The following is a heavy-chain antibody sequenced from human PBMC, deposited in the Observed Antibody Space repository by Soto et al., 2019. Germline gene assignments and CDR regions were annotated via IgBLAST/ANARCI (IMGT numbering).Heavy chain of an antibody. CDR1: GDTFSFYT. D-gene: IGHD3-10*01. CDR3: ATSYGSGYRAFDY. Sequence: QVQLVQSGAELKKPGSSVKVSCKASGDTFSFYTINWVRQAPGLGLEWMGRVNPILSMSNYAQKFQGRVTMTADKSPSTSYVEMRTPRSEDTALDYSATSYGSGYRAFDYWGQGALGTVAA. J-gene: IGHJ4*02. V-gene: IGHV1-69*02. CDR2: VNPILSMS.